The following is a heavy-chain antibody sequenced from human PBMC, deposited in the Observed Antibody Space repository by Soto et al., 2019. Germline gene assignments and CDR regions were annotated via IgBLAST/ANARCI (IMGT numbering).Heavy chain of an antibody. J-gene: IGHJ3*02. Sequence: ASVKVSWQASGYAYTSYGVIWGRQEPEQGLEWMGWISAYNGNTNYAQKLQGRVTMTTDTSTSTAYMELRSLRSDDTAVYYCASSYDFWSGYYGGISRDAFDIWGQGTMVTVSS. CDR3: ASSYDFWSGYYGGISRDAFDI. CDR1: GYAYTSYG. CDR2: ISAYNGNT. D-gene: IGHD3-3*01. V-gene: IGHV1-18*01.